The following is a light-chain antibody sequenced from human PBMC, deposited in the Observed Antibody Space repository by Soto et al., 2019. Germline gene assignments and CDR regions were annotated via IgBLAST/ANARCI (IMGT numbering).Light chain of an antibody. CDR2: GES. CDR3: QKYNSWPWT. CDR1: QSVATN. Sequence: ILLIQSRATLSVSPVERATLSCRASQSVATNLAWYQQKPGQPPRIIIYGESTRATGIPDRLSGSGSGTEFNLTISRLQSEDFAVYSCQKYNSWPWTCGQGTKVDIK. J-gene: IGKJ1*01. V-gene: IGKV3-15*01.